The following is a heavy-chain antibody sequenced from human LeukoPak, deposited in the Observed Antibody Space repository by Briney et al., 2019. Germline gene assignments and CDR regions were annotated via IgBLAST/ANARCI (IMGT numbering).Heavy chain of an antibody. CDR3: ARDIVVVVAAKIQNWFDP. J-gene: IGHJ5*02. D-gene: IGHD2-15*01. CDR1: GGSISSGSYY. V-gene: IGHV4-61*02. Sequence: PSETLSLTCTVSGGSISSGSYYWSWIRQPAGKGLEWIGRIYTSGSTNYNPSLKSRVTISVDTSKNQFSLKLSSVTAADTAAYYCARDIVVVVAAKIQNWFDPWGQGTLVTVSS. CDR2: IYTSGST.